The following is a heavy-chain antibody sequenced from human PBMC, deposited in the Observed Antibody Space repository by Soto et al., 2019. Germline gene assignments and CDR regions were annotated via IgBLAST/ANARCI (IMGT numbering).Heavy chain of an antibody. CDR2: ISYDGGLQ. CDR3: VSDRGYGHASVPYS. D-gene: IGHD5-18*01. CDR1: GFTFTSYG. V-gene: IGHV3-30*03. Sequence: QAHLVESGGGVVQPGRSLRLSSAASGFTFTSYGMHWVRRAPGTRLEWVAVISYDGGLQHYADSVKGRFTISRDNSKNMVLLQMNSLRAEDTAVYYCVSDRGYGHASVPYSWGQGTLVSVSS. J-gene: IGHJ4*02.